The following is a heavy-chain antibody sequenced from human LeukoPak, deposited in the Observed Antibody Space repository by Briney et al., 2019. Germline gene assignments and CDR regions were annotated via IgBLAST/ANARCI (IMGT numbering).Heavy chain of an antibody. V-gene: IGHV3-7*01. CDR3: ARFGYVAAVDV. J-gene: IGHJ4*02. CDR1: GFSFSAYW. CDR2: INPAGSET. D-gene: IGHD2-15*01. Sequence: GGSLRLSCAASGFSFSAYWMTWVRQAPGTGLEWVANINPAGSETCYVDPVKGRFSISRDNAKKLVYLQMNSLRAEDTAVYHCARFGYVAAVDVWGQGTPVTVSS.